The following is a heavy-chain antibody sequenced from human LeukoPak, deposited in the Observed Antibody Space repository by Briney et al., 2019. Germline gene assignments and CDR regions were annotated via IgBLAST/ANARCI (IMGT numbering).Heavy chain of an antibody. CDR3: AGGPRESYYNWFDP. Sequence: SETLSLTCSVSGGSISTSYSIWIRQPPGKGLEWIGYIYNIGSTNYNPSFKSRVTISVDMSKNQFSLKLRSVTAADTAVYYCAGGPRESYYNWFDPWGQGTLVTVSS. CDR2: IYNIGST. CDR1: GGSISTSY. V-gene: IGHV4-59*01. J-gene: IGHJ5*02. D-gene: IGHD3-10*01.